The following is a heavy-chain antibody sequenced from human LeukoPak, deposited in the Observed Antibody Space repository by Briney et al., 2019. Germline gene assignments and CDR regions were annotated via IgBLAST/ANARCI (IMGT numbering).Heavy chain of an antibody. J-gene: IGHJ4*02. D-gene: IGHD6-13*01. CDR3: ARDTGYSSSWFSL. V-gene: IGHV4-59*01. Sequence: SETLSLTCTVSGGSISSYYWSWIRQPPGKGLEWIGYIYYSGSTNYNPSLKSRVTISVDTSKNQFSLKLSSVTAADTAVYYCARDTGYSSSWFSLWGQGTLVTVSS. CDR1: GGSISSYY. CDR2: IYYSGST.